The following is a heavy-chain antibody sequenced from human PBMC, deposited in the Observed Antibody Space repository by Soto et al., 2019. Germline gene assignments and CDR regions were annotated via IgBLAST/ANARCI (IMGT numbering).Heavy chain of an antibody. CDR1: GGSISSYY. CDR3: ARLSRGGIGGSRIWFDS. V-gene: IGHV4-59*01. J-gene: IGHJ5*01. Sequence: PSETLSLTCTVSGGSISSYYWSWIRQPPGKGLEWIGYIYYSGSTNYNPSLKSRVTISVDTSKNQFSLKLSSVTAADTAVYYCARLSRGGIGGSRIWFDSWGQGTLVTVSS. D-gene: IGHD3-10*01. CDR2: IYYSGST.